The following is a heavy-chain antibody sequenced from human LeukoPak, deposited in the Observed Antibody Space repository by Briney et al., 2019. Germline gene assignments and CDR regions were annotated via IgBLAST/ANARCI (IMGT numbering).Heavy chain of an antibody. Sequence: ASVKVSCKVSGYTLTELSMHWVRQAPGKGLEWMGGFDPEDGETIYAQKFQGRVTMTEDTSTDTAYMELSSLRSEDTAVYNCATAVAAPRPLYYYYYMDVWGKGTTVTVSS. CDR1: GYTLTELS. CDR2: FDPEDGET. D-gene: IGHD6-13*01. V-gene: IGHV1-24*01. CDR3: ATAVAAPRPLYYYYYMDV. J-gene: IGHJ6*03.